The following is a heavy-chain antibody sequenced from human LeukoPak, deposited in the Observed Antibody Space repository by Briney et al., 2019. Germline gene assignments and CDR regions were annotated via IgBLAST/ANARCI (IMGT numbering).Heavy chain of an antibody. Sequence: QTGGSLRLSCAASGFTFTTSWLSWVRQAPGKGLEWVANIKPDGSDKYYVDSVKGRYTISRDNAKNSLYLQMNSLRAGDTAVYYCASLSSIVATYWGQGTLVTVSS. D-gene: IGHD5-12*01. CDR2: IKPDGSDK. J-gene: IGHJ4*02. V-gene: IGHV3-7*01. CDR1: GFTFTTSW. CDR3: ASLSSIVATY.